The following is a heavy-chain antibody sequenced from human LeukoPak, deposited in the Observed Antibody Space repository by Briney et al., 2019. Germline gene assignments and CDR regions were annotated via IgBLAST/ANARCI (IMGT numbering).Heavy chain of an antibody. CDR2: IWYDGSNK. J-gene: IGHJ3*02. V-gene: IGHV3-33*01. D-gene: IGHD3-22*01. CDR3: ARDNVYYYDSSGYAFDI. Sequence: GGSLRLSCAASGFTFSSYGMHWVRQAPGKGLEWVAVIWYDGSNKYYADSVKGRFTISRDNSKNTLYLQMNSLRAEDTAVYYCARDNVYYYDSSGYAFDIWGQGTMVTVSS. CDR1: GFTFSSYG.